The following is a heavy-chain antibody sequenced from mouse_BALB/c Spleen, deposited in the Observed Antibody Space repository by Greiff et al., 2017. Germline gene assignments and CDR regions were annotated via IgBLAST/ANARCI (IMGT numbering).Heavy chain of an antibody. J-gene: IGHJ3*01. Sequence: VHLVESGPGLVAPSQRLSITCTVSGFSLTGYDVNWVRQPPGMGMEWLGLIWGDGSTDYTLALKSRLSICKDNSKSQVYLKMNRLQADDTDKYYCERSTERAFAVWGEGTLVTVSA. V-gene: IGHV2-6-7*01. CDR3: ERSTERAFAV. CDR1: GFSLTGYD. D-gene: IGHD4-1*02. CDR2: IWGDGST.